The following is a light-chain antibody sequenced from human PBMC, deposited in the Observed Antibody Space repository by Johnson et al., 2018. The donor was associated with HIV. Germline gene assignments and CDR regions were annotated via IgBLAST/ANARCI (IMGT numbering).Light chain of an antibody. CDR1: SSNIGNNY. CDR2: DNN. CDR3: GTWDSSLGAGV. J-gene: IGLJ1*01. V-gene: IGLV1-51*01. Sequence: QSVLTQPPSVSAAPGQKVTISCSGSSSNIGNNYVSWYQQLPGTAPKLLIYDNNKRPSGIPDRFSGPKSGTSATLGITGLQTGDEADYYCGTWDSSLGAGVFGPGHKVTVL.